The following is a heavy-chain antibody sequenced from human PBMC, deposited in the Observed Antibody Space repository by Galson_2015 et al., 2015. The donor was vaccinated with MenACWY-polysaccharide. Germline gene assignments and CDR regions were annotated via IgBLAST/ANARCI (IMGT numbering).Heavy chain of an antibody. V-gene: IGHV3-11*01. J-gene: IGHJ4*02. Sequence: SLRLSCAASGFNFGDYGVIWIRQAPGKGLQWTSWIDKSGRNIYYEDSLKGRFTISRDNARNSLYLQMNSLRAEDTAVYYCARGHYGLDQWGQGTLVTVSP. CDR2: IDKSGRNI. CDR1: GFNFGDYG. D-gene: IGHD4-17*01. CDR3: ARGHYGLDQ.